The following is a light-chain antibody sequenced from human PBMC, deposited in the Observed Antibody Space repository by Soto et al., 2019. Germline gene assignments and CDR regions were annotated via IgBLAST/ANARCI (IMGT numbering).Light chain of an antibody. CDR1: QSISSW. V-gene: IGKV1-5*03. CDR3: QQYNDYPWT. J-gene: IGKJ1*01. Sequence: DIQMTQSPSTLSASVGDRVTITCRASQSISSWLAWYQQKPGKATKLLIYKASSLESGVPSRFSGSGSGTEFTLTISILQPDDFATYYCQQYNDYPWTFGQGTKVEIK. CDR2: KAS.